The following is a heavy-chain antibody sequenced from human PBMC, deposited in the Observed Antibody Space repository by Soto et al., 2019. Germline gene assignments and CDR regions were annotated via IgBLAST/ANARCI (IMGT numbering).Heavy chain of an antibody. CDR2: INAGNGIT. Sequence: ASVKVCRKAFWYSFSNFGISWVRQAPGHRLEWMGWINAGNGITKYSQTLQDRVIITTDTSASTAYLEVKSLRSDDTAVYYCARCDSYGSHSGFGELFRYYGMDVWGQGTTVPVSS. D-gene: IGHD3-10*01. CDR1: WYSFSNFG. V-gene: IGHV1-18*01. J-gene: IGHJ6*02. CDR3: ARCDSYGSHSGFGELFRYYGMDV.